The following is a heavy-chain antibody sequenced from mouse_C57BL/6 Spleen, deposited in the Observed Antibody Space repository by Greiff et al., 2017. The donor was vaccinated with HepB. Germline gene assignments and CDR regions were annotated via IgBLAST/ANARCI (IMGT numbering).Heavy chain of an antibody. Sequence: VQLQQSGAELVKPGASVKLSCKASGYTFTSYWMQWVKQRPGQGLEWIGEIDPSDSYTNYNQKFKGKATLTVDTSSSTAYMQLSSLTSEDSAVYYCARREGNYLFAYWGQGTLVTVSA. CDR2: IDPSDSYT. J-gene: IGHJ3*01. D-gene: IGHD2-1*01. V-gene: IGHV1-50*01. CDR1: GYTFTSYW. CDR3: ARREGNYLFAY.